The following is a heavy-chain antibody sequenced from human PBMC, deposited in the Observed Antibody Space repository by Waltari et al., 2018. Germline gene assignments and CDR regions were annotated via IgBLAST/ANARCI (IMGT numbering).Heavy chain of an antibody. CDR3: ARGVRDGYRSGLTYFDY. CDR1: GGSFSGYY. V-gene: IGHV4-34*01. Sequence: QVQLQQWGAGLLKPSETLSLTCAVYGGSFSGYYWSWIRQPPGKGLEWIGEINHSGSTNSNPALKSRVTISVDTSKNQFSLKLSSVTAADTAVYYCARGVRDGYRSGLTYFDYWGQGTLVTVSS. J-gene: IGHJ4*02. CDR2: INHSGST. D-gene: IGHD5-12*01.